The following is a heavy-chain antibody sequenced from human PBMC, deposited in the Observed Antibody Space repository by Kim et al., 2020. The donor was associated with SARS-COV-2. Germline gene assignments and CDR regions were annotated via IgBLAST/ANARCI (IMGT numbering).Heavy chain of an antibody. Sequence: SVKVSCKASGGTFSSYAISWVRQAPGQGLEWMGGIIPIFGTANYAQKFQGRVTITADESTSTAYMELSSLRSEDTAVYYCAISFGRSGSYYFYYYGMDVWGQGTTVTVSS. CDR2: IIPIFGTA. CDR1: GGTFSSYA. V-gene: IGHV1-69*13. J-gene: IGHJ6*02. CDR3: AISFGRSGSYYFYYYGMDV. D-gene: IGHD3-10*01.